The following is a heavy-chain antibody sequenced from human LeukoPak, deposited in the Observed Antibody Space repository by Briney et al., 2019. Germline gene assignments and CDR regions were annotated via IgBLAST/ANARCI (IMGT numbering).Heavy chain of an antibody. D-gene: IGHD3-22*01. V-gene: IGHV3-23*01. Sequence: GGSLRLSCAASGFTFSSYAMSWVRQAPGKGLEWVSAISGSGGSTYYADSVKGRFTISRDNSKNTLYLQMNSLRAEDTAVYYCARDGSYDSSGYCFDYWGQGTLVTVSS. J-gene: IGHJ4*02. CDR1: GFTFSSYA. CDR3: ARDGSYDSSGYCFDY. CDR2: ISGSGGST.